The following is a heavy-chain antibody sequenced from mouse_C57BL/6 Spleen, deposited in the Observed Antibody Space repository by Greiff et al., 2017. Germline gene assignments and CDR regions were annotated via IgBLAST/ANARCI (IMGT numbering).Heavy chain of an antibody. V-gene: IGHV1-69*01. CDR1: GYTFTSYW. CDR3: ARSYGSPSYFDY. J-gene: IGHJ2*01. CDR2: IDPSDSYT. Sequence: QVQLQQPGAELVMPGASVKLSCKASGYTFTSYWMHWVKQRPGQGLEWIGEIDPSDSYTNYNQKFKGKSTLTVDKSSSTAYLQLSSLTSEDSAVYNCARSYGSPSYFDYWGQGTTLTVSS. D-gene: IGHD1-1*01.